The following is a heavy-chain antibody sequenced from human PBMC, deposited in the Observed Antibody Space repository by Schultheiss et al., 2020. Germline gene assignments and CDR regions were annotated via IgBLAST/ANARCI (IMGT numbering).Heavy chain of an antibody. Sequence: SETLSLTCAVSGGSISSGGYSWSWIRQPPGKGLEWIGYIYYSGSTYYNPSLKSLVTISVDTSKNQFSLKLSSVTAADTAVYYCARLAYGDPYYFDYWGQGTLVTVSS. D-gene: IGHD4-17*01. CDR3: ARLAYGDPYYFDY. CDR1: GGSISSGGYS. J-gene: IGHJ4*02. CDR2: IYYSGST. V-gene: IGHV4-31*01.